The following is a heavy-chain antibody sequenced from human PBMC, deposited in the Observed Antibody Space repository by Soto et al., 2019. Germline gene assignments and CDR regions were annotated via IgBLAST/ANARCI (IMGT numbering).Heavy chain of an antibody. CDR1: EGTFNSYA. V-gene: IGHV1-69*01. D-gene: IGHD6-13*01. Sequence: QAQVVQSGAEVRKPGSSVKLSCKASEGTFNSYAIGWVRQAPGQGLEWVGGIIPYYNTPNYAQKFQDRVTITADASTNPVYTELSSRSADDTAVYFGASGASRWYRCCIDSWGQGTLVTVSS. CDR3: ASGASRWYRCCIDS. J-gene: IGHJ4*02. CDR2: IIPYYNTP.